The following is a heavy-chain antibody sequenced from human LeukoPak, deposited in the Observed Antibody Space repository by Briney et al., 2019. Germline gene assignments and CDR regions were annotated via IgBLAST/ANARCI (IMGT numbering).Heavy chain of an antibody. V-gene: IGHV4-38-2*02. CDR3: ARDVDY. J-gene: IGHJ4*02. CDR1: GYSISSGYF. CDR2: IYHSGRT. Sequence: SETLSLTCSVSGYSISSGYFWGWFRQPPGKGLEWIGSIYHSGRTYYNPPLKSRVTISVDTSKNQFSLQLSSVSAADTATYYCARDVDYWGQGTLVTVSS.